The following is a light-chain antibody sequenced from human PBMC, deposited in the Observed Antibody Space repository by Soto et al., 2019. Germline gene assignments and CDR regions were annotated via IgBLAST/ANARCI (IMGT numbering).Light chain of an antibody. CDR3: QQYYSTLLT. V-gene: IGKV4-1*01. J-gene: IGKJ4*01. CDR1: QSVLYSSNNKNY. CDR2: WAS. Sequence: DIVMTQSPDSLAVSLGERATINCKSSQSVLYSSNNKNYLAWYQQKPGRPPKLLIYWASTRESGVPDRFSGSGSGTDFTLTISSLQAEDVAVYYCQQYYSTLLTFGGGNKV.